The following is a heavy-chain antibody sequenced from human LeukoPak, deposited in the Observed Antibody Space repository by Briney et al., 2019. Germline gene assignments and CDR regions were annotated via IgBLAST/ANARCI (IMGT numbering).Heavy chain of an antibody. CDR1: GGAFSSYG. J-gene: IGHJ6*02. CDR2: TIPILDMA. CDR3: ARDGGWLQTQNHYYYHGLDV. V-gene: IGHV1-69*04. D-gene: IGHD5-24*01. Sequence: SVKVSCKASGGAFSSYGNTWVRQAPGQGPEWMGRTIPILDMADYAQNFRGRVTITADKSTRTAYMEMSSLRFEDTAVYYCARDGGWLQTQNHYYYHGLDVWGQGTTVTVSS.